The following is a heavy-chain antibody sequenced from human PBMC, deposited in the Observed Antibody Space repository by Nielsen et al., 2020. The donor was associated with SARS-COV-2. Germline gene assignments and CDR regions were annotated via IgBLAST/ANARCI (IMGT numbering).Heavy chain of an antibody. CDR1: GFTFSYYY. CDR3: VRGTSSQELRQSWFDT. V-gene: IGHV1-46*01. D-gene: IGHD2-21*01. Sequence: GESLKISCKTSGFTFSYYYMHWVRQAPGQGLEWMGIINPSGRGTVYAQDFQGRLTVTRDTSSSTLFMELSNLRSDDTALYYCVRGTSSQELRQSWFDTWGQGTQVTVSS. CDR2: INPSGRGT. J-gene: IGHJ5*02.